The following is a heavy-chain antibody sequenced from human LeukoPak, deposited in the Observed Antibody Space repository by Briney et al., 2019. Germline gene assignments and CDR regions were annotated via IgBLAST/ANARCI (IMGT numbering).Heavy chain of an antibody. V-gene: IGHV4-59*01. CDR1: GGSFSGYY. Sequence: SETLSLTCAVYGGSFSGYYWSWIRQPPGKGLEWIGYIYYSGSTNYNPSLKSRVTISVDTSKNQFSLKLSSVTAADTAVYYCARDVYGSGSYDWGQGTLVTVSS. CDR3: ARDVYGSGSYD. CDR2: IYYSGST. J-gene: IGHJ4*02. D-gene: IGHD3-10*01.